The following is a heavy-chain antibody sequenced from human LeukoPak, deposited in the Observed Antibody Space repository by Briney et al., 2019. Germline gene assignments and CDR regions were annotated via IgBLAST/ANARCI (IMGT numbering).Heavy chain of an antibody. J-gene: IGHJ4*02. V-gene: IGHV3-74*01. CDR1: GFTFSNYW. D-gene: IGHD7-27*01. CDR3: TRDLTGELDY. CDR2: INTDGSST. Sequence: GALRLSCAASGFTFSNYWMDWVRQAPGKGLVWVSRINTDGSSTTYADSVKGRFTISRDNARNTLYLQMYSLRAEDTAVYYCTRDLTGELDYWGQGTLVTVSS.